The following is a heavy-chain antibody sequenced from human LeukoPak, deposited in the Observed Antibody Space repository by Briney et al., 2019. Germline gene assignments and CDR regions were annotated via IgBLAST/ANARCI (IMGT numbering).Heavy chain of an antibody. D-gene: IGHD6-13*01. CDR2: ISWNSGSI. CDR1: GFTFDDYA. V-gene: IGHV3-9*01. J-gene: IGHJ4*02. CDR3: AKDIPAAGDY. Sequence: GGSLRLSCAASGFTFDDYAMHWVRQAPGNGLEWVSGISWNSGSIGYADSVKGRFTISRDNAKNSLYLQMNSLRAEDTALYYCAKDIPAAGDYWGQGTLVTVSS.